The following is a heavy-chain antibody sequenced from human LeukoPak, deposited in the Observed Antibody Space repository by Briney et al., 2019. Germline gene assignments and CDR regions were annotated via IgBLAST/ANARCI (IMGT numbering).Heavy chain of an antibody. D-gene: IGHD3-10*01. CDR2: IYYSGST. CDR3: ARPREYYYGSGSSTNWFDP. V-gene: IGHV4-39*01. CDR1: GGSISSSSYY. J-gene: IGHJ5*02. Sequence: SQTLSLTCTVSGGSISSSSYYWGWTRQPPGKGLEWIGSIYYSGSTYYNPSLKSRVTISVDTSKNQFSLKLSSVTAADTAVYYCARPREYYYGSGSSTNWFDPWGQGTLATVSS.